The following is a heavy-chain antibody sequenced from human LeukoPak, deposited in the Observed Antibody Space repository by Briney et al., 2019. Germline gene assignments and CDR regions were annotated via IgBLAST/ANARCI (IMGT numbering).Heavy chain of an antibody. J-gene: IGHJ4*02. D-gene: IGHD2-2*01. CDR1: GFTFSTHS. CDR2: VSGGCATT. CDR3: AKDMEYCSSATCSGLDY. Sequence: GGSLRLSCAASGFTFSTHSMIWVRQAPGKGLEWVSTVSGGCATTYYTDSVKGRFTISRDHSKNPLFLQMNSLRAEDTAIYSCAKDMEYCSSATCSGLDYWGQGTLVTVSS. V-gene: IGHV3-23*01.